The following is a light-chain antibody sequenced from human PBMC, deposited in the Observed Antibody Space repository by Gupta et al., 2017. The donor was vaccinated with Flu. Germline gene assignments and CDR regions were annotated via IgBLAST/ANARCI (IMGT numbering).Light chain of an antibody. V-gene: IGLV1-40*01. Sequence: QSVLTQPPSVSGAPGQRVTISCTGSSSNIGAGYDGHWYQQLPGTAPKLLIYGNSTRPSVVPDRFSGSKSGTSASLAITGLQAEDEADYYCQSYDSSLSGSVFGGWTKLTVL. J-gene: IGLJ3*02. CDR3: QSYDSSLSGSV. CDR1: SSNIGAGYD. CDR2: GNS.